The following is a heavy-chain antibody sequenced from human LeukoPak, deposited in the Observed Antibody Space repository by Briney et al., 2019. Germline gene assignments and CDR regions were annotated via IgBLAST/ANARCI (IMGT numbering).Heavy chain of an antibody. CDR3: ARDEMAASGNGNDAFDI. CDR1: GGSISSYY. CDR2: IYTSGST. V-gene: IGHV4-4*07. Sequence: PSETLSLTCTVSGGSISSYYWSWIRQPAGKGLEWIGRIYTSGSTNYNPSLKSRVTMSVDTSKNQFSLKLSSVTAADTAVYYCARDEMAASGNGNDAFDIWGQGTMVTVSS. D-gene: IGHD6-13*01. J-gene: IGHJ3*02.